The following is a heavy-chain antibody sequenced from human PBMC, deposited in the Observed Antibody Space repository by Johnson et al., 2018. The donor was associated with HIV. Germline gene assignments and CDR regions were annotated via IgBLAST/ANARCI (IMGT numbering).Heavy chain of an antibody. CDR3: ARVTMIVVVMQAFDI. D-gene: IGHD3-22*01. J-gene: IGHJ3*02. CDR2: ISYDGSNK. CDR1: GFSFSTYW. Sequence: QVQLVESGGGLVQPGGSLRLSCAASGFSFSTYWMHWVRQAPGKGLEWVAVISYDGSNKYYADSVKGRFTISRDNSKNTLYLQMNSLRAEDTAVYYCARVTMIVVVMQAFDIWGQGTMVTVSS. V-gene: IGHV3-30-3*01.